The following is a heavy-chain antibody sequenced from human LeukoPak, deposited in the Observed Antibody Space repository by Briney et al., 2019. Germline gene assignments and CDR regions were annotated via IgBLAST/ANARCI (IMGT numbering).Heavy chain of an antibody. V-gene: IGHV1-69*13. J-gene: IGHJ4*02. Sequence: GASVKVSCKASGGTFSSYAISWVRQAPGQGLEWMGGIIPIFGTANYAQKFQGRVTITADESTSTAYMELSSLRSEDTAAYYCAKGSYYDSSGSLYFDYWGQGTLVTVSS. D-gene: IGHD3-22*01. CDR1: GGTFSSYA. CDR2: IIPIFGTA. CDR3: AKGSYYDSSGSLYFDY.